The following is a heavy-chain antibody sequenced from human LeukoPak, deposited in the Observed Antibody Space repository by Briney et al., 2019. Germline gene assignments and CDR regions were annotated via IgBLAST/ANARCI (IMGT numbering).Heavy chain of an antibody. CDR2: IIPIFGTE. CDR3: ARDRSRYSSGDYYYGMDV. Sequence: SVKVSCKASGGTFSSYAISWVRQAPGQGLEWMGGIIPIFGTENYAQKFQGRVTITADESTSTAYMELSSLRSEDTAVYYCARDRSRYSSGDYYYGMDVWGQGTTVTVSS. J-gene: IGHJ6*02. CDR1: GGTFSSYA. D-gene: IGHD6-19*01. V-gene: IGHV1-69*01.